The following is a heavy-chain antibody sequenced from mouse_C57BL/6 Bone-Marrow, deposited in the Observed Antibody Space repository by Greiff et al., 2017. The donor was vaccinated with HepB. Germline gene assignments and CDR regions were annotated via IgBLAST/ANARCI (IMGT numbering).Heavy chain of an antibody. D-gene: IGHD2-3*01. Sequence: QVQLQQSGAELVRPGASVTLSCKASGYTFTDYEMHWVKQTPVHGLEWIGAIDPETGGTAYNQKFKGKAILTADKSSSTAYMELRSLTSEDSAVYYCTRSGDGYPWGQGTLVTVSA. CDR2: IDPETGGT. CDR3: TRSGDGYP. CDR1: GYTFTDYE. V-gene: IGHV1-15*01. J-gene: IGHJ3*01.